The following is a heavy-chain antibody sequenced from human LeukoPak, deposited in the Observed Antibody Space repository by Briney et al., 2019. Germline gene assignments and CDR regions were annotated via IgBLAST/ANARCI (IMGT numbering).Heavy chain of an antibody. V-gene: IGHV3-74*01. CDR3: ARDGSSGYFDWLLYWYYYYGMDV. CDR2: INSDGSST. J-gene: IGHJ6*02. CDR1: GFTFSSYW. Sequence: PGGSLRLSCAASGFTFSSYWMHWVRQAPGKGLVWVSRINSDGSSTSYADSVKGRFTISRDNAKNTLYLQMNSLRAEDTAVYYCARDGSSGYFDWLLYWYYYYGMDVWGQGTTVTVSS. D-gene: IGHD3-9*01.